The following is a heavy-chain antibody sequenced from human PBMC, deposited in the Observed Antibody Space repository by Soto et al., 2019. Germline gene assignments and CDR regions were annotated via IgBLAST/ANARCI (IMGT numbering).Heavy chain of an antibody. CDR1: GFTFSSYA. CDR2: ISGSGGST. CDR3: AKWVLDTAMVHGSFGY. D-gene: IGHD5-18*01. V-gene: IGHV3-23*01. J-gene: IGHJ4*02. Sequence: EVQLLESGGGLVQPGGSLRLSCAASGFTFSSYAMSWVRQAPGKGLEWVSAISGSGGSTYYADSVKGRFTISRDNSKNTLYLQMNSLRAEDTAVYYCAKWVLDTAMVHGSFGYWGQGTLVTVSS.